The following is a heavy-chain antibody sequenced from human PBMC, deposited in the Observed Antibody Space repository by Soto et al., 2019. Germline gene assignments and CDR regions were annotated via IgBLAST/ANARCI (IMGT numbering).Heavy chain of an antibody. V-gene: IGHV3-74*01. D-gene: IGHD2-2*03. Sequence: VQLVESGGGSVQPGGSLRLSCAASGFTFSRYWMHWVRQAPGKGLVWVSRINSYGSSTDYADSVKGRFTISRDNAKNTLYLQMNSLRVEDTAVYYCARGWIGDLNDAFDIWGQGTMVTVSS. CDR3: ARGWIGDLNDAFDI. CDR2: INSYGSST. J-gene: IGHJ3*02. CDR1: GFTFSRYW.